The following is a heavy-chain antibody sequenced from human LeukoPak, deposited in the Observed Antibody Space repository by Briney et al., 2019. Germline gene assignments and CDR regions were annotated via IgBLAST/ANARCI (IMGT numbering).Heavy chain of an antibody. CDR3: ARDRGSTHYYYGMDV. CDR1: GYTFTSYG. D-gene: IGHD2-15*01. Sequence: PGASVKVSCKASGYTFTSYGISWVRQAPGQGLEWMGWISAYNGNTNYAQKLQGRVTMTTDTSTSTAYMELRSLRSDDTAVYYCARDRGSTHYYYGMDVWGQGTTVTVSS. J-gene: IGHJ6*02. V-gene: IGHV1-18*01. CDR2: ISAYNGNT.